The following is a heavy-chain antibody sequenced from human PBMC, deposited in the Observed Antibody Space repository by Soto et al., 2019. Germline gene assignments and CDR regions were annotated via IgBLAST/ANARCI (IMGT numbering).Heavy chain of an antibody. V-gene: IGHV1-69*12. J-gene: IGHJ4*02. CDR1: GGTFSTYA. CDR2: IIPMFGTA. CDR3: ARGIQLWLRRINSGYSG. Sequence: QVQLVQSGAEVKKPESSVKVSCKAPGGTFSTYAISWVRQAPGQGLEWMGGIIPMFGTANYAQRFQDRVTITADDSTNTVYTELSSLISEDTAGNFSARGIQLWLRRINSGYSGWGQGTLVTVSS. D-gene: IGHD5-18*01.